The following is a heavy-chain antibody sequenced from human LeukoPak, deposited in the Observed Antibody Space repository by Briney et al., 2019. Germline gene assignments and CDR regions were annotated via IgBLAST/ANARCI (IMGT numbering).Heavy chain of an antibody. CDR3: ATGSWYPYYFDY. Sequence: GGSLRLSCAASGFTFDDYAMHWVRQAPGKGLEWVSGISWNSGSIGYADSVKGRFTISRDNAKNSLYLQMNSLRAEDTALYYCATGSWYPYYFDYWGQGTLVTVSS. J-gene: IGHJ4*02. CDR1: GFTFDDYA. CDR2: ISWNSGSI. V-gene: IGHV3-9*01. D-gene: IGHD2-15*01.